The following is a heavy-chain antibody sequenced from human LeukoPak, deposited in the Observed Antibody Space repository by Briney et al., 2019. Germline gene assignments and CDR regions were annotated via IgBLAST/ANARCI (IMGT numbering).Heavy chain of an antibody. D-gene: IGHD6-19*01. V-gene: IGHV3-9*01. J-gene: IGHJ3*02. CDR2: ISWNSGSI. Sequence: GGSLRLSCAASGFTFDDYAMHWVRQAPGKGLEWVSGISWNSGSIGYADSVKGRFTISRGNAKNSLYLQMNSLRAEDTALYYCAKDKANIAVAGPDAFDIWGQGTMVTVSS. CDR3: AKDKANIAVAGPDAFDI. CDR1: GFTFDDYA.